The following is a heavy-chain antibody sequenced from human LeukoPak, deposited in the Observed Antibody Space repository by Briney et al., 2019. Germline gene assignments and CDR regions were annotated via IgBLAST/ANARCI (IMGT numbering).Heavy chain of an antibody. CDR2: INHSGST. CDR3: AREKGLGYSAGREANWFDP. CDR1: GGSFSGYY. D-gene: IGHD5-12*01. J-gene: IGHJ5*02. Sequence: PSETLSLTCAVYGGSFSGYYWSWIRQPPGKGLEWIGEINHSGSTNYNPSLKSRVTISVDTSKNQFSLKLSSVTAADTAVYYCAREKGLGYSAGREANWFDPWGQGTLVTVSS. V-gene: IGHV4-34*01.